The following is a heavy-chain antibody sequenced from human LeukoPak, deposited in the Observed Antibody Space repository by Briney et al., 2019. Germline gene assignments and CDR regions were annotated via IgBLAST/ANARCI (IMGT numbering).Heavy chain of an antibody. J-gene: IGHJ4*02. Sequence: SETLSLTCTVSGGSISSYYWSWIRQPAGKGLEWIGRIYTSGSTNYNPSLKSRVTISIDKSRSQFSLKLTSVTAADTAVYFCGGGDLPHFDYWGQGTLITVSS. D-gene: IGHD2-21*02. V-gene: IGHV4-4*07. CDR2: IYTSGST. CDR1: GGSISSYY. CDR3: GGGDLPHFDY.